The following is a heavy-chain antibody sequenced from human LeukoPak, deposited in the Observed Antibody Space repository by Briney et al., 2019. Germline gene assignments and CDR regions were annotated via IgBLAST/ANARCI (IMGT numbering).Heavy chain of an antibody. J-gene: IGHJ3*02. CDR3: ARVRDGSVFEI. D-gene: IGHD5-24*01. CDR2: INHSGST. Sequence: PSEILSLTCAVYGGSFSGYYWSWIRQPPGKGLEWIGEINHSGSTNYNPSLKSRVTISVDTSKNQFSLKLSSVTAADTAVYYCARVRDGSVFEIWGQGTMVTVSS. CDR1: GGSFSGYY. V-gene: IGHV4-34*01.